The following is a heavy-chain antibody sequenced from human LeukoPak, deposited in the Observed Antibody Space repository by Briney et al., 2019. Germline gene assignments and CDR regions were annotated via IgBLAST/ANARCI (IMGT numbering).Heavy chain of an antibody. Sequence: SGGSLRLSCAASGFTFSSYSMNWVRQAPGEGLEWVSSISSSSSYIYYADSVKGRFTISRDNAKNSLYLQMNSLRAEDTAVYYCARGGREWELLREYYYYMDVWGKGTTVTISS. CDR2: ISSSSSYI. CDR1: GFTFSSYS. D-gene: IGHD1-26*01. J-gene: IGHJ6*03. V-gene: IGHV3-21*03. CDR3: ARGGREWELLREYYYYMDV.